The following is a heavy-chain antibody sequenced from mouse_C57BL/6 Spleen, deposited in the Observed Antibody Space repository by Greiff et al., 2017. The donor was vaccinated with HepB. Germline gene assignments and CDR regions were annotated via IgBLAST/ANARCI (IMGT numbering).Heavy chain of an antibody. CDR2: INSDGGST. CDR3: ARHLDSAGSYYAMDY. D-gene: IGHD3-2*02. J-gene: IGHJ4*01. V-gene: IGHV5-2*01. CDR1: EYEFPSHD. Sequence: EVQLQQSGGGLVQPGESLKLSCESNEYEFPSHDMSWVRKTPEKRLELVAAINSDGGSTYYPDTMERRFIISRDNTKKTLYLQMSSLRSEDTALYYCARHLDSAGSYYAMDYWGQGTLVTVSS.